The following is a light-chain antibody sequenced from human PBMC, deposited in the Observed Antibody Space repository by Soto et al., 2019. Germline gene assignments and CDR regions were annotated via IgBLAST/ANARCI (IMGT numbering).Light chain of an antibody. CDR1: QSVSSSY. J-gene: IGKJ4*01. V-gene: IGKV3-20*01. Sequence: EIVLTQSPGTLSLSPGERATLSCRASQSVSSSYLDWYQQKPGQAPRLLMYGASSRATGIPDRFSGSGSGTDFALTISRLEPGDFAVYYCQQYDSSPLTFGGRTKVEIK. CDR2: GAS. CDR3: QQYDSSPLT.